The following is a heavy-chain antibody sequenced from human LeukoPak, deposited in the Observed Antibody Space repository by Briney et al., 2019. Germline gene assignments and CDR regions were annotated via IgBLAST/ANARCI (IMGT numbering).Heavy chain of an antibody. CDR1: GFTFHDYG. D-gene: IGHD6-13*01. CDR3: ATSTWSIWSFGY. J-gene: IGHJ4*02. Sequence: GGSLRLSCAASGFTFHDYGMSWVRQAPGKGLEWVSGINWNGGSTGYADSVKGRFTISRDNAKNSLYLQMNSLRAEDTALYYCATSTWSIWSFGYWRQGTLVTVSS. CDR2: INWNGGST. V-gene: IGHV3-20*04.